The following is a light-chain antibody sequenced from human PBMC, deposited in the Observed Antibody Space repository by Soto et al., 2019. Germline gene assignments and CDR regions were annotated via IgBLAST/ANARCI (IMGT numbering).Light chain of an antibody. CDR1: QSVRTY. CDR2: GVS. V-gene: IGKV1-39*01. Sequence: DIQMTQSPSSLSASVGDRVTITCRASQSVRTYLNWYQQKPGKAPNLLIYGVSTLHSGVPSRFSGTGSGTDFTLTISSLQPEDFASYYCQQSYSTPWTFGPGAKVDI. CDR3: QQSYSTPWT. J-gene: IGKJ1*01.